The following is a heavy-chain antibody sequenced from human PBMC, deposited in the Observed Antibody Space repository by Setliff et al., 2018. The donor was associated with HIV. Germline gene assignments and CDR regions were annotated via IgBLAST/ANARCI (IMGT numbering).Heavy chain of an antibody. J-gene: IGHJ3*02. CDR3: AREVDNPRDAFDI. V-gene: IGHV4-4*07. CDR1: GGSISGHY. Sequence: SETLSLTCTVSGGSISGHYWTWIRQPPGKELEWIGCIYSTGSTKYNPSLRSRVTMSIDTSKNQFSLKLSSMTAADTALYYCAREVDNPRDAFDIWAQGTMVTVSS. CDR2: IYSTGST.